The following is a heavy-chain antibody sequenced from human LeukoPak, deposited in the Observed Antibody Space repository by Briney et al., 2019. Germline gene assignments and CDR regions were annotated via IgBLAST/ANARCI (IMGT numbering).Heavy chain of an antibody. V-gene: IGHV4-4*07. Sequence: SETLSLTCTVSGGSISSYYWSWIRQPAGKGLEWIGRIYTSGSTNYNPSLKSRVTISVDTSKNQFSLKLSSVTAADTAVYYCASSEVDYYDSSGFYYYYMDVWGKGTTVTVSS. CDR2: IYTSGST. CDR3: ASSEVDYYDSSGFYYYYMDV. J-gene: IGHJ6*03. D-gene: IGHD3-22*01. CDR1: GGSISSYY.